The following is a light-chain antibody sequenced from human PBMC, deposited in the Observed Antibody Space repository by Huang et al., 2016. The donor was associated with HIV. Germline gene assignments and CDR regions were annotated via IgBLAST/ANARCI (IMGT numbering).Light chain of an antibody. CDR2: GSA. CDR1: RSVSTN. CDR3: HQYNNWLLS. V-gene: IGKV3-15*01. Sequence: EIVMTQSPATLSVSPGQRVTLSCRANRSVSTNLAWYQQRPGQAPRLLIYGSATRAPGIPGRFSGSGSGTDFSLTISSLQSEDFALYYCHQYNNWLLSFGGGTRV. J-gene: IGKJ4*01.